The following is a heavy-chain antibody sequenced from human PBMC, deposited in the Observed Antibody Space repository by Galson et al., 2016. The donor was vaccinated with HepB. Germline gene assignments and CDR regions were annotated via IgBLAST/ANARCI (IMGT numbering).Heavy chain of an antibody. CDR2: FIPMFGTP. CDR3: ARVWEGLYDSVYYMDV. V-gene: IGHV1-69*13. D-gene: IGHD2-8*01. J-gene: IGHJ6*03. CDR1: GGTFRSYA. Sequence: SVKVSCKASGGTFRSYAISWVRQAPGQGFEWMGQFIPMFGTPNYAQNFKGRVTLTADESTSTAYMELSSLRSEDTAVYYCARVWEGLYDSVYYMDVWGKGTTVTVSS.